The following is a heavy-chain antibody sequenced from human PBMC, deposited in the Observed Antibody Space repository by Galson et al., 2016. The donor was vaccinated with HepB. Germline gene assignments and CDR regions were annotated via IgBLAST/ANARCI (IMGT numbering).Heavy chain of an antibody. D-gene: IGHD7-27*01. Sequence: SLRLSCAASGLSVTINYFLWVRQAPGKGLEWVSSISAAATNTFYADSVRGRFTISRDNSKNALYLQMDGLRDDDTAVYYCAKDLAGSSPYYDGMDVWGNGTTVSVAS. V-gene: IGHV3-23*01. CDR3: AKDLAGSSPYYDGMDV. CDR1: GLSVTINY. CDR2: ISAAATNT. J-gene: IGHJ6*04.